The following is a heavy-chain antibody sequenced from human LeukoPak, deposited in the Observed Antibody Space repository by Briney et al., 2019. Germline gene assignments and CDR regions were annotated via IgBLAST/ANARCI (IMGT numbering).Heavy chain of an antibody. V-gene: IGHV4-38-2*01. CDR2: IFHRGST. CDR3: ARHRYSYDYSFDY. J-gene: IGHJ4*02. D-gene: IGHD5-18*01. Sequence: PSETLSLTCAVSGYSITNGYHWGWIRQPPGKGLEWTGTIFHRGSTYYNPSLKSRVTISVDTSKNQFSLKLSSVTAADSAVYYCARHRYSYDYSFDYWGQGALVTVPS. CDR1: GYSITNGYH.